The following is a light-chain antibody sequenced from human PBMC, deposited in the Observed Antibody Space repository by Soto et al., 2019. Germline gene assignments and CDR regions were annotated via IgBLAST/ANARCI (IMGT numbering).Light chain of an antibody. V-gene: IGKV3D-20*02. J-gene: IGKJ5*01. CDR3: HQRQYWPPIT. CDR2: GAS. CDR1: QSIRSNY. Sequence: EIVMTQSPATLSVSPGERATLSCRASQSIRSNYVAWYQQKPGQGPRLLIYGASSRATGIPDRFSGSGSGTDFTLTISSLEPEDFAVYYCHQRQYWPPITFGQGTRLEI.